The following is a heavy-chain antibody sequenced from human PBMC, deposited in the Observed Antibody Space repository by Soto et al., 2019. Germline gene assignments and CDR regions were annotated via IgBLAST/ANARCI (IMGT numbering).Heavy chain of an antibody. J-gene: IGHJ4*02. Sequence: SETLSLTCTVSGGSFKSGSYSWSWIRQPPGKGLEWIGYVYHTGSTYYNPSLKSRVTISVDTSKNQFSLKLSSVTAADTAVYYCARSTVFDYWGQGTLVTVSS. V-gene: IGHV4-39*01. CDR3: ARSTVFDY. D-gene: IGHD1-26*01. CDR1: GGSFKSGSYS. CDR2: VYHTGST.